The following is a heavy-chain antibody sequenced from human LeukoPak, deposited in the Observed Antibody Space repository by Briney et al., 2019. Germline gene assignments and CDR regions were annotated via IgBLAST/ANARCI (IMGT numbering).Heavy chain of an antibody. V-gene: IGHV4-34*01. CDR3: ARVAYPYSINHWSRTRLWAYPTEYYHYMDV. CDR2: INHSGGT. CDR1: GGSFSDYS. Sequence: SETLSLTCAVYGGSFSDYSWSWIRQPPGKGLEWIGEINHSGGTNHNPSLMSRVIMSVDTSKNQFSLKVSSVTAADTAVYYCARVAYPYSINHWSRTRLWAYPTEYYHYMDVCGKGTTLTVSS. D-gene: IGHD1-14*01. J-gene: IGHJ6*03.